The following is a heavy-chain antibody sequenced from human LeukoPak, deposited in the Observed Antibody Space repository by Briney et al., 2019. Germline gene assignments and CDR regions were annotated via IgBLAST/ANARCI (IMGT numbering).Heavy chain of an antibody. J-gene: IGHJ4*02. CDR3: ARHFCSSTICPFDY. V-gene: IGHV4-39*07. CDR1: GASISSSSYY. D-gene: IGHD2-2*01. CDR2: IYFLVGT. Sequence: SETLSLTCTVSGASISSSSYYWGWLRQPRGKGLEWIGSIYFLVGTYYNPSPNTRVTLSVDTSKNKFSLKLSSVTAADTAVYYSARHFCSSTICPFDYWGQGTLVTVSS.